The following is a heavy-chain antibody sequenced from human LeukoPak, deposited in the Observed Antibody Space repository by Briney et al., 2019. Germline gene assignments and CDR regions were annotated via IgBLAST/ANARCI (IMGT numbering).Heavy chain of an antibody. V-gene: IGHV4-59*01. J-gene: IGHJ4*02. Sequence: PSETLSLTCSVSGGSLSTYHWSWIRQPPGKGLEYIGYIYYSGSTNYNPSLKSRVTMSVDTSKNQFSLKLTSVTAADTAVYYCARDRGDLGYCSGVSCYELDSWGQGTLVTVSS. CDR1: GGSLSTYH. D-gene: IGHD2-15*01. CDR3: ARDRGDLGYCSGVSCYELDS. CDR2: IYYSGST.